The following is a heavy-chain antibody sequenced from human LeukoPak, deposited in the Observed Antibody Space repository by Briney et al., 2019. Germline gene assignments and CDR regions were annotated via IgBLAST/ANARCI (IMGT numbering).Heavy chain of an antibody. Sequence: PSETLSLTCTVSGGSISSGDYYWSWIRQPPGKGLEWIGYIYCSGSTSYNPSLRSRVTMSVDTSKSQFSLKLSSVTAADTAVYYCARFYDSSANDYWGQGTLVTVSS. J-gene: IGHJ4*02. V-gene: IGHV4-30-4*01. CDR2: IYCSGST. D-gene: IGHD3-22*01. CDR3: ARFYDSSANDY. CDR1: GGSISSGDYY.